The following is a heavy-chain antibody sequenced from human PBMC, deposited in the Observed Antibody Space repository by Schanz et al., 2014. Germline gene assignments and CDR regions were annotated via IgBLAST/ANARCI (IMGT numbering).Heavy chain of an antibody. D-gene: IGHD6-13*01. Sequence: QVQMVESGGGVVQPGRSLRLSCAASGFAFSVYGMHWVRQAPGKGPEWVAVIWNNGVTKYYADSVKGRFTISRDNAKNSLYLQMNSLRAEDTAVYYCAREEGWGIAAAGPKHYYYGMDVWGQGTTVTVSS. V-gene: IGHV3-33*01. CDR2: IWNNGVTK. CDR1: GFAFSVYG. J-gene: IGHJ6*02. CDR3: AREEGWGIAAAGPKHYYYGMDV.